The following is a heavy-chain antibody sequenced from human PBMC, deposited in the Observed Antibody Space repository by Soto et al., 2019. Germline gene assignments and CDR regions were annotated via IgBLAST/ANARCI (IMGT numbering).Heavy chain of an antibody. CDR1: GFSLSTSGVG. D-gene: IGHD6-19*01. J-gene: IGHJ6*02. Sequence: QITLKESDPTLVKPTQTLTLTCTVTGFSLSTSGVGVGWIRQPPGKALEWLALIYWDDDKRYSPSLKSRLTITKDTTKSQVVLTMTNMDPVDTATYYCAHDVAVAGSRTYYYGMDVWGQGTTVTVSS. CDR2: IYWDDDK. CDR3: AHDVAVAGSRTYYYGMDV. V-gene: IGHV2-5*02.